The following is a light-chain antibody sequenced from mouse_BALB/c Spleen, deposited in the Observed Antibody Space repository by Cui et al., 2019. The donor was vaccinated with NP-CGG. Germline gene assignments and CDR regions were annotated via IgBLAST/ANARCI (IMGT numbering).Light chain of an antibody. CDR3: ALWYSNHWV. J-gene: IGLJ1*01. CDR2: GTN. Sequence: QAVVTQESALTTSSGDTATLTCRSSTGAVTTSNYANWVQEKPDHLFTGLIGGTNNRAPGVPARFSGSLIGDKAALTITGAQAEDEAIYFCALWYSNHWVFGGGTKLTVL. CDR1: TGAVTTSNY. V-gene: IGLV1*01.